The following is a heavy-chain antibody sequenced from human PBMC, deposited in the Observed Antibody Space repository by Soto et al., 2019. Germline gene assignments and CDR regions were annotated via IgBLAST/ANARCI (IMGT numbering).Heavy chain of an antibody. J-gene: IGHJ3*02. Sequence: PSETLSLTCAVYGGSFSGYYWSWIRQPPGKGLEWIGEINHSGSTNYNPSLKSRVTISVDTSKNQFSLKLSSVTAADTAVYYCAREALLYYYDSSGTPGDFDIWGQGTMVTVSS. D-gene: IGHD3-22*01. V-gene: IGHV4-34*01. CDR2: INHSGST. CDR3: AREALLYYYDSSGTPGDFDI. CDR1: GGSFSGYY.